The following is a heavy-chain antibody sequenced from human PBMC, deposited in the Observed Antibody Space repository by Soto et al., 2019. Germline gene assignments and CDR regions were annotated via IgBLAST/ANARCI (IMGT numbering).Heavy chain of an antibody. J-gene: IGHJ4*02. V-gene: IGHV1-46*01. CDR3: ARDSTLAY. CDR2: VNPSSGGT. CDR1: GYTFTSFY. Sequence: GASVKVSCKASGYTFTSFYMHWVRQAPGQGLEWMGIVNPSSGGTSYAQQFQGRVTMTSDTSTTTVYMELSSLRSEDTAVYYCARDSTLAYWGQGTLVTVSS.